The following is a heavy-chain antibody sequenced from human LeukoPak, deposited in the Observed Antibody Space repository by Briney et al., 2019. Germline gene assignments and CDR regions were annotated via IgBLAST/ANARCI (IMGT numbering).Heavy chain of an antibody. V-gene: IGHV1-8*01. J-gene: IGHJ4*02. CDR3: ARLTFSYGDYVDY. Sequence: ASVKVSCKASGYTFTSYDINWVRQATGQGLEWMGWMNPNSGNTGYAQKFQGRVTMTRNTSISTAYMELSSLRSEDTAVYYCARLTFSYGDYVDYWGQGTLVTVSS. CDR1: GYTFTSYD. CDR2: MNPNSGNT. D-gene: IGHD4-17*01.